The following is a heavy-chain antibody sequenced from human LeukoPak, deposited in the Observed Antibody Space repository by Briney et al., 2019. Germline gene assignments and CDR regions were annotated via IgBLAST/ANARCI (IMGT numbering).Heavy chain of an antibody. Sequence: GASVKVSCKASGGTFSSYAISWVRQAPGQGLEWMGRIIPILGIANYAQKFQGRVTITAAKSTSTAYMELSSLRSEDTAVYYCARTPEGYCSSTSCQPTDYYYYYGMDVWGQGTTVTVSS. D-gene: IGHD2-2*01. CDR1: GGTFSSYA. CDR2: IIPILGIA. V-gene: IGHV1-69*04. J-gene: IGHJ6*02. CDR3: ARTPEGYCSSTSCQPTDYYYYYGMDV.